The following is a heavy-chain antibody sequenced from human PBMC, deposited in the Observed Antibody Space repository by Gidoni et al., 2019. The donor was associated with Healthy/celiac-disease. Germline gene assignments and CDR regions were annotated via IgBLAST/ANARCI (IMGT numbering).Heavy chain of an antibody. D-gene: IGHD2-15*01. CDR1: GFTFSSYG. Sequence: QVQLVESGGGVVQPGRSLRLSCAASGFTFSSYGMHWVRQAPGKGLEWVAVIWYDGSNKYYADSVKGRFTISRDNSKNTLYLQMNSLRAEDTAVYYCARTSTQAFNRPGGWYYFDYWGQGTLVTVSS. CDR3: ARTSTQAFNRPGGWYYFDY. J-gene: IGHJ4*02. V-gene: IGHV3-33*01. CDR2: IWYDGSNK.